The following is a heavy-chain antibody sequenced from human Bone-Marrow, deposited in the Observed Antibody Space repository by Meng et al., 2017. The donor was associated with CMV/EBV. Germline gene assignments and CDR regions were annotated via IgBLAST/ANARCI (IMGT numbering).Heavy chain of an antibody. CDR3: ARDYPGYCSSTSCPVDY. V-gene: IGHV3-66*02. D-gene: IGHD2-2*01. Sequence: GSLRLSCAVSGFTVSSKYMNWVRQAPGKGLEWVSVIYSGGTTYYADSVKGRFTISRDNSKNTLYLQMNSLRAEDTAVYYCARDYPGYCSSTSCPVDYWGQGTLVTVSS. CDR1: GFTVSSKY. CDR2: IYSGGTT. J-gene: IGHJ4*02.